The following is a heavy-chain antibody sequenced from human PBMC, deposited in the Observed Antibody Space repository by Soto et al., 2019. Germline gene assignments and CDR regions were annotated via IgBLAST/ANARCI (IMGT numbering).Heavy chain of an antibody. V-gene: IGHV6-1*01. CDR3: AREGGYDYVGGYYYMDV. D-gene: IGHD5-12*01. CDR1: GDSVSSNSAA. J-gene: IGHJ6*03. CDR2: TYYRSKWYN. Sequence: QVQLQQSGPGLVKPSQTLSLTCAISGDSVSSNSAAWNWIRQSPSRGLEWLGRTYYRSKWYNDYAVSVKSRITINPDTSKNQFSLQLNSVTPEDTAVYYCAREGGYDYVGGYYYMDVWGKGTTVTVSS.